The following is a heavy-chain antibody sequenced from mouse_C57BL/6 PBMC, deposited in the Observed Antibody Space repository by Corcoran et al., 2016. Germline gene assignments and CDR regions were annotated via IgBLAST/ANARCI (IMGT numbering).Heavy chain of an antibody. CDR1: GYTFTDYN. V-gene: IGHV1-18*01. D-gene: IGHD1-1*01. CDR3: ARSRTTVVARSWYFDV. Sequence: EVQLQQSGPELVKPGASVKIPCKASGYTFTDYNMDWVKQSHGKSLEWIGDINPNNGGTIYNQKFKGKATLTVDKSSSTAYMELRSLTSEDTAVYYCARSRTTVVARSWYFDVWGTGTTVTGSS. CDR2: INPNNGGT. J-gene: IGHJ1*03.